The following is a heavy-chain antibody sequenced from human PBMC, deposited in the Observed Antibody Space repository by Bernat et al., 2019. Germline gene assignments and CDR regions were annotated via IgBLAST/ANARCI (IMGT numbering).Heavy chain of an antibody. D-gene: IGHD2-2*01. J-gene: IGHJ5*02. Sequence: QVQLQESGPGLVKPSQTLSLTCTVSGGSISSGGYYWSWIRQHPGKGLEWIGYIYYSGSTYYNPSLKSRVTISVDTSKNQFSLKLSSVTAADTAVYYCARDHCSSTSCYAGVSWFDPWGQGTLVTVSS. V-gene: IGHV4-31*03. CDR1: GGSISSGGYY. CDR2: IYYSGST. CDR3: ARDHCSSTSCYAGVSWFDP.